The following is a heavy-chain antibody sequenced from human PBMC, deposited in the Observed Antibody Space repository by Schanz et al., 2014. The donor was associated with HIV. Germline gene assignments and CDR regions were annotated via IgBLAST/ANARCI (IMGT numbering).Heavy chain of an antibody. J-gene: IGHJ6*02. D-gene: IGHD1-1*01. CDR2: MNPKSGNT. CDR3: ARAQRRRGHGMDV. Sequence: QVQLVQSGAEVKKPGASVMVSCKASGYTFTSYDINWVRQVPGQGLEWMGWMNPKSGNTGYAHKFQGRVTMTRNTSINTAYMELTSLRSEDTAVYYCARAQRRRGHGMDVWGQGTTVTVSS. CDR1: GYTFTSYD. V-gene: IGHV1-8*01.